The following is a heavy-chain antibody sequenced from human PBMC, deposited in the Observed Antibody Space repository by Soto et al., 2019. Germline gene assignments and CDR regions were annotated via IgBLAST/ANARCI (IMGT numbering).Heavy chain of an antibody. V-gene: IGHV5-10-1*01. CDR3: ARQGYGMDV. Sequence: GESLKISCKGSGYGFTSYWISWVRQMPRKGLEWMGRIDPSDSYTNYSPSFQGHVTFSADKSISIAYLQWSSLKVSDTAMYYCARQGYGMDVWGQGTTVTVSS. CDR2: IDPSDSYT. CDR1: GYGFTSYW. J-gene: IGHJ6*02.